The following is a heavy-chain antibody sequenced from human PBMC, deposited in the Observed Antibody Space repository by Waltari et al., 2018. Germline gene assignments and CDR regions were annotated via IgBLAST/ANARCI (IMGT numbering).Heavy chain of an antibody. CDR1: GGSISSHY. D-gene: IGHD6-6*01. CDR3: ARNPRRKDSSSSYYYYYMDV. J-gene: IGHJ6*03. Sequence: QVQLQESGPGLVKPSETLSLTCTVSGGSISSHYWSWIRTPPGKGLEWIGYIYYSGSTNYNPSLKSRVTISVDTSKNQFSLKLSSVTAADTAVYYCARNPRRKDSSSSYYYYYMDVWGKGTTVTVSS. CDR2: IYYSGST. V-gene: IGHV4-59*11.